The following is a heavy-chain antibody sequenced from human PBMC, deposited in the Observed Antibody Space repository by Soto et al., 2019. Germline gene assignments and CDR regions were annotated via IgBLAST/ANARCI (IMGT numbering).Heavy chain of an antibody. Sequence: ASVKVSCKASGYTFTGYYINWVRQAPGQGLEWMGWINPNRGDTNYAQKFQGWVTMTWDTSISTAYMELSRLRSDDTAAYYCARDIYYDSSGLDIWGQGTMFTVSS. V-gene: IGHV1-2*04. CDR1: GYTFTGYY. D-gene: IGHD3-22*01. CDR2: INPNRGDT. J-gene: IGHJ3*02. CDR3: ARDIYYDSSGLDI.